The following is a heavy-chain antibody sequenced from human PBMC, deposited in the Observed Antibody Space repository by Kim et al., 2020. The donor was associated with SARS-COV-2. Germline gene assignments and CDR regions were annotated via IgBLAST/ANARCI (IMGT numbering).Heavy chain of an antibody. CDR1: GGSISSGGYY. J-gene: IGHJ4*02. CDR2: IYYSGST. CDR3: ATLGDFWSGYYVLDY. V-gene: IGHV4-31*03. D-gene: IGHD3-3*01. Sequence: SETLSLTCTVSGGSISSGGYYWSWIRQHPGKGLEWIGYIYYSGSTYYNPSLKSRVTISVDTSKNQFSLKLSSVTAADTAVYYCATLGDFWSGYYVLDYWGQGTLVTVSS.